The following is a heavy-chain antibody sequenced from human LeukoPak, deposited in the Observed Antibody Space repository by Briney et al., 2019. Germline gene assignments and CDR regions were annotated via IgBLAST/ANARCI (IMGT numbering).Heavy chain of an antibody. J-gene: IGHJ5*02. Sequence: MPSETLSLTCAVYGGSFSGYYWSWIRQPPGKGLEWIGEINHSGSTNYNPSLKGRVTISVDTSKNQFSLKLSSVTAADTAVYYCARGERRITMVRGHNWFDPWGQGTLVTVSS. D-gene: IGHD3-10*01. V-gene: IGHV4-34*01. CDR2: INHSGST. CDR3: ARGERRITMVRGHNWFDP. CDR1: GGSFSGYY.